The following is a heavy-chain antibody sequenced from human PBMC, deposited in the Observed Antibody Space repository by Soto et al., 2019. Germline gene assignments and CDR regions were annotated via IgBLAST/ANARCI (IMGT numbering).Heavy chain of an antibody. CDR3: ANSRFEDAFDI. J-gene: IGHJ3*02. CDR2: INPNSGGT. V-gene: IGHV1-2*02. D-gene: IGHD3-16*01. CDR1: VYTFTCYY. Sequence: XSVKVSCKASVYTFTCYYMHWVRQAPGQGLEWMGWINPNSGGTNYAQKFQGRVTMTRDTSISTAYMELSRLRSDDTAVYYCANSRFEDAFDIWGQGTMVTVSS.